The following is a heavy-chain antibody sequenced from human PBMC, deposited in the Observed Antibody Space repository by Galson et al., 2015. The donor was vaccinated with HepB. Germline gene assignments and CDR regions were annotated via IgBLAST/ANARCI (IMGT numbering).Heavy chain of an antibody. Sequence: SLRLSCAASGFTFSSYGMHWVRQAPGKGLEWVAVIWYDGSNKYYADSVKGRFTISRDNSKNTLYLQMNSLRAEDTAVYYCAREGDDFRYFDYWGQGTLVTVSS. D-gene: IGHD3-3*01. CDR1: GFTFSSYG. CDR3: AREGDDFRYFDY. J-gene: IGHJ4*02. V-gene: IGHV3-33*01. CDR2: IWYDGSNK.